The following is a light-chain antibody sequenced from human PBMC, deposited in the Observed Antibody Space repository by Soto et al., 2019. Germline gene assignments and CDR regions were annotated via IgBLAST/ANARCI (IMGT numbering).Light chain of an antibody. J-gene: IGKJ1*01. CDR3: QQSFSSPPWT. V-gene: IGKV1-39*01. Sequence: IQMTQSPSPRSAAAVSSVTIKCRTSRRISGWLASYQQKPGKAPNLLIYAASSLHSGVPSRFSGSGSGTDFTLTISSLQPEDFATYYCQQSFSSPPWTFGQGTKVDIK. CDR1: RRISGW. CDR2: AAS.